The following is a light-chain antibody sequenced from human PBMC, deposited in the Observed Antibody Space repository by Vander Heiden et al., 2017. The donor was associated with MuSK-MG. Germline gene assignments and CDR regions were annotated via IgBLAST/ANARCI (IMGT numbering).Light chain of an antibody. Sequence: DIQMTQSPSSLSASVGDRVTITCRASQSIGNKINWYQHKLGKAPKLLIYAASTLHSGVPSRFSGGGYGTDFTLTISSRQPEDIATYYCQQSYCSPMYNFGQGTKLEIK. J-gene: IGKJ2*01. CDR1: QSIGNK. CDR3: QQSYCSPMYN. V-gene: IGKV1-39*01. CDR2: AAS.